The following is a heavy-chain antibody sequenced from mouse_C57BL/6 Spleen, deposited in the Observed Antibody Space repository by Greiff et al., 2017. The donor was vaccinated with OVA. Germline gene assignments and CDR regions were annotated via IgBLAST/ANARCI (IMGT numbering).Heavy chain of an antibody. D-gene: IGHD3-2*02. CDR2: IDPSDSYT. Sequence: QVQLQQPGAELVRPGTSVKLSCKASGYTFTSYWMHWVKQRPGQGLEWIGVIDPSDSYTNYTQKFKGKATLTVDTSSSTAYMQLSSLTSEDSAVYYCARGLRLRGMDYWGKGTSVTVSS. CDR1: GYTFTSYW. CDR3: ARGLRLRGMDY. J-gene: IGHJ4*01. V-gene: IGHV1-59*01.